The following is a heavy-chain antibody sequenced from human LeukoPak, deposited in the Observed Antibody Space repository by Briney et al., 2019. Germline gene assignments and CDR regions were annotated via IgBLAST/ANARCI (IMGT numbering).Heavy chain of an antibody. CDR3: ARDLFEGAAAGEDNWFNP. J-gene: IGHJ5*02. CDR1: GYTFTSYY. Sequence: ASVKVSCKASGYTFTSYYMHWVRQAPGQGLEWMGIINPSGGSTSYAQKFQGRVTMTRDTSTSTVYMELSSLRSEDTGVYYCARDLFEGAAAGEDNWFNPWGQGTLVTVSS. CDR2: INPSGGST. V-gene: IGHV1-46*01. D-gene: IGHD6-13*01.